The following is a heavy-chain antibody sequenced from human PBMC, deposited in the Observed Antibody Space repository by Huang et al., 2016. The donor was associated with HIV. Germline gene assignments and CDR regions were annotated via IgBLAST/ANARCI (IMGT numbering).Heavy chain of an antibody. D-gene: IGHD3-22*01. CDR1: GFTFSSYW. V-gene: IGHV3-74*01. CDR2: INRDGSSS. CDR3: VRDPRIQSWLNYFDY. Sequence: EVQLVESGGGLVQPGGSLRLSCAASGFTFSSYWMHWVRQAPGKGVVWVARINRDGSSSGYADSVKGRFTISRDNAKNTLYRQMNSLRAEDTAVYYCVRDPRIQSWLNYFDYWGQGTLVSVSS. J-gene: IGHJ4*02.